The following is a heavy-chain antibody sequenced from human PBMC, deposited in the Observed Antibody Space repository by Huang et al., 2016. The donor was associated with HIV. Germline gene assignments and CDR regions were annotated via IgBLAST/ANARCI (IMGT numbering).Heavy chain of an antibody. V-gene: IGHV1-69*01. J-gene: IGHJ4*02. Sequence: QVHLVQSGAEVKKPGSSVKVSCKASGDSFTSLPINWVRPAPGHGLEWRGGLVPILVSATYAQKFRGRVTISADESTSTSDMELSRLRSDDTAMYYCATSTPMLGESGGWSGKVVITENVPYVDWGQGTLVTVSS. CDR1: GDSFTSLP. CDR2: LVPILVSA. CDR3: ATSTPMLGESGGWSGKVVITENVPYVD. D-gene: IGHD3-22*01.